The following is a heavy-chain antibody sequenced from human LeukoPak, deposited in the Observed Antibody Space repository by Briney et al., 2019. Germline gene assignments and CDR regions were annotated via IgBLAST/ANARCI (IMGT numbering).Heavy chain of an antibody. CDR3: ARGDLYYDILTGYYY. V-gene: IGHV3-23*01. D-gene: IGHD3-9*01. CDR2: ISGSGGSS. CDR1: GLSFSSSA. J-gene: IGHJ4*02. Sequence: GGSLRLSCGASGLSFSSSAMSWVRQAPGKGLEWVSAISGSGGSSYYADSVKGRFTISRDNSKNTLYLQMNSLRAEDTAVYYCARGDLYYDILTGYYYWGQGTLVTVSS.